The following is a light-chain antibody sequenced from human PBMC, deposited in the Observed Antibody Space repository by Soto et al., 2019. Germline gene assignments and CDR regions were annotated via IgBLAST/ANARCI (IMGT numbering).Light chain of an antibody. CDR3: LQHKKWPPGYT. CDR2: GAS. CDR1: QTVRTN. V-gene: IGKV3-15*01. J-gene: IGKJ2*01. Sequence: EIVMTQSPAPLSVSPGDRATLSCRASQTVRTNLAWYQQKPGQAPRLLIYGASTRATGIPARVSGSGSGTEFTLTISSLQSEDFAVYVCLQHKKWPPGYTFCEGTKRESK.